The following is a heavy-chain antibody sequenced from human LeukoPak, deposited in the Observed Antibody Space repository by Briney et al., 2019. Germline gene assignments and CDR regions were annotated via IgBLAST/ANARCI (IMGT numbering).Heavy chain of an antibody. CDR2: IIPIFGTA. Sequence: SVKVSCKASGGTFSSYAISWVRQAPGQGLEWMGGIIPIFGTANYAQKFQGRVTITTDESTSTAYMELSSLRSEDTAVYYCATSPTIAPAGTGDYWGQGTLVTVSS. V-gene: IGHV1-69*05. CDR3: ATSPTIAPAGTGDY. CDR1: GGTFSSYA. D-gene: IGHD6-13*01. J-gene: IGHJ4*02.